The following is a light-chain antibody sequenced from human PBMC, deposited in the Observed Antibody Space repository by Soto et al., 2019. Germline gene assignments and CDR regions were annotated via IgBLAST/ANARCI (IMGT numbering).Light chain of an antibody. J-gene: IGLJ1*01. V-gene: IGLV1-44*01. CDR2: TNN. Sequence: QSVLTQPPSASGTPGQRITISCSGSSSDIESHTVNWYQQVPGKAPKLLINTNNQRPSGVPARFSGSKSGASASLAISGLQSEDEATYYCATWDDSRKGVFGTGTKVPV. CDR1: SSDIESHT. CDR3: ATWDDSRKGV.